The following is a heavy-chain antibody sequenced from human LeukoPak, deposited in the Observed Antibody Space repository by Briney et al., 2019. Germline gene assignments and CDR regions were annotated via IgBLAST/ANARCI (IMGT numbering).Heavy chain of an antibody. Sequence: SETLSLTCTVSGGSISSSSYYWGWIRQPPGKGLEWIGSIYYSGSTYYNPSLKSRVTISVDTSKNQFSLKLSSVTAADTAVYYCARHLRFLEWFGYWSQGTLVTVSS. CDR2: IYYSGST. J-gene: IGHJ4*02. V-gene: IGHV4-39*01. CDR1: GGSISSSSYY. CDR3: ARHLRFLEWFGY. D-gene: IGHD3-3*01.